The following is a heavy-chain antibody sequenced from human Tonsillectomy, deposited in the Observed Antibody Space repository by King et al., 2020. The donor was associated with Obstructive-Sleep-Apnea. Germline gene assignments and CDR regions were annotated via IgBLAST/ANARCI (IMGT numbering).Heavy chain of an antibody. CDR3: AGVHSGITMVRGVIDY. J-gene: IGHJ4*02. CDR2: TYYSGGT. Sequence: VQLQESGPGLVKPSQTLSLTCTVSGGSISSGSYCWSWIRQHPGKGLGWIGYTYYSGGTYYNPSPKSRVTISVDTSKNQFSLKRSSVTAADTAVYYCAGVHSGITMVRGVIDYWGQGTLVTVSS. D-gene: IGHD3-10*01. V-gene: IGHV4-31*03. CDR1: GGSISSGSYC.